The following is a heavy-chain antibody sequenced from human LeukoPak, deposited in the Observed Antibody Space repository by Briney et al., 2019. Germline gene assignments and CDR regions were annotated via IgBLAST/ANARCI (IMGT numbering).Heavy chain of an antibody. CDR3: ARVTIAAAGTFWFDP. J-gene: IGHJ5*02. D-gene: IGHD6-13*01. CDR1: GGSISSYY. Sequence: SETLSLTCTVSGGSISSYYWSWIRQPPGKGLEWIGYIYYSGSTNYNPSLKSRVTISVHTSKNQFSLKLSSVTAADTAVYYCARVTIAAAGTFWFDPWGQGNLVTVSS. CDR2: IYYSGST. V-gene: IGHV4-59*01.